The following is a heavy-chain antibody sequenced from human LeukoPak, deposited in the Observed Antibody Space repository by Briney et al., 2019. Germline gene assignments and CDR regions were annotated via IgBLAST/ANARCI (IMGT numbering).Heavy chain of an antibody. CDR3: ARVDTAMGTGAFDI. CDR1: GGSISSSSYY. J-gene: IGHJ3*02. V-gene: IGHV4-39*07. CDR2: IYYSGST. Sequence: PSETLSLTCTVSGGSISSSSYYWGWIRQPPGKGLEWIGSIYYSGSTYYNPSLKSRVTISVDTSKNQFSLKLSSVTAADTAVYYCARVDTAMGTGAFDIWGQGTMVTVSS. D-gene: IGHD5-18*01.